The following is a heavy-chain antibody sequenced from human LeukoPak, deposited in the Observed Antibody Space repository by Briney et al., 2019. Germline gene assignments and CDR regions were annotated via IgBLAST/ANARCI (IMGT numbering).Heavy chain of an antibody. Sequence: PGGSLRLSCAASGFTFSSYWMHWVRQAPGKGLVWVSRINSDGSSASYADSVKGRFTISRDNAKNTLYLQMNRLRAEGTAVYFCARGESGYYYNGYWGQGTLLTVSS. CDR1: GFTFSSYW. D-gene: IGHD1-26*01. CDR2: INSDGSSA. CDR3: ARGESGYYYNGY. V-gene: IGHV3-74*01. J-gene: IGHJ4*02.